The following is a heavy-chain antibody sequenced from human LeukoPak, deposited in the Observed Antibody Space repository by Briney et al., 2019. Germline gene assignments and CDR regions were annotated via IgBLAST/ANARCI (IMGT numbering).Heavy chain of an antibody. CDR2: IKEDGSEK. J-gene: IGHJ6*03. CDR3: ARVGAPFYYYYMDV. CDR1: GFTFSSYW. V-gene: IGHV3-7*01. Sequence: PGGSLRLSCAASGFTFSSYWMGWVRQAPGKGLEWVAKIKEDGSEKYYVDSVKGRFAISRDNAKNSLYLQMNSLRAEDTAVYYCARVGAPFYYYYMDVWGKGTTVTISS. D-gene: IGHD3-16*01.